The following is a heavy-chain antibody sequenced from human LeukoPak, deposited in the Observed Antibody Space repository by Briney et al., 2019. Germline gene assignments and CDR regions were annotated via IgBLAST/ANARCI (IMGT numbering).Heavy chain of an antibody. D-gene: IGHD3-3*01. CDR1: GFTLSSYW. Sequence: GRTLRLSRAASGFTLSSYWMSGVRQAPGKGLEWVANIKQDGSEKYYVDSVKGRFTISRDNAKNSLYLQMNSLRAEDTAVYYCARGDFWSGYLFDYWGQGTLVTVSS. J-gene: IGHJ4*02. V-gene: IGHV3-7*04. CDR3: ARGDFWSGYLFDY. CDR2: IKQDGSEK.